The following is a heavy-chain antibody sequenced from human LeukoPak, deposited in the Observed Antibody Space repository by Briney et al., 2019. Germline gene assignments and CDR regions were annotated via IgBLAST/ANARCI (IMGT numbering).Heavy chain of an antibody. CDR1: GFTLSSYG. CDR2: IWYDGSNK. J-gene: IGHJ4*02. CDR3: ARNSVLRFLEWFDY. D-gene: IGHD3-3*01. Sequence: GGSLRLSCAASGFTLSSYGMHWVRQAPGKGLEWVAVIWYDGSNKYYADSVKGRFTISRDNSKNTLYLQMNSLRAEDTAVYYCARNSVLRFLEWFDYWGQGTLVTVSS. V-gene: IGHV3-33*01.